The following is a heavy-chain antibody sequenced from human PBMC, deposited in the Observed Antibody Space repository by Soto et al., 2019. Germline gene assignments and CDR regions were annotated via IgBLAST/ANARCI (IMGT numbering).Heavy chain of an antibody. CDR1: CGSISSSSYY. CDR3: ARDTMVRGVTAYDY. J-gene: IGHJ4*02. Sequence: SETLSLTCTVSCGSISSSSYYWGWIRQPPGKGLEWIGSIYYSGSTYYNPSLKSRVTISVDTSKNQFSLKLSSVTAADTAVYYCARDTMVRGVTAYDYWGQGTLVTVSS. CDR2: IYYSGST. D-gene: IGHD3-10*01. V-gene: IGHV4-39*02.